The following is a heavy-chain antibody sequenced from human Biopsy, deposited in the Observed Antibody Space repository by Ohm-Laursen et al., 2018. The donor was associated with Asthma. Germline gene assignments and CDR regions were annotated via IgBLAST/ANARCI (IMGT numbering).Heavy chain of an antibody. CDR2: IYSGGTS. J-gene: IGHJ4*02. Sequence: SLRLSCAALGLAVSRDHMFWVRQAPGKGLEWVSVIYSGGTSHTADSVRGRFTISRDYSKNTLYLQMHSLRAEDTAVYYCARGDSSNWSHYYFDYWGQGTLVTVSS. D-gene: IGHD3-22*01. V-gene: IGHV3-53*01. CDR1: GLAVSRDH. CDR3: ARGDSSNWSHYYFDY.